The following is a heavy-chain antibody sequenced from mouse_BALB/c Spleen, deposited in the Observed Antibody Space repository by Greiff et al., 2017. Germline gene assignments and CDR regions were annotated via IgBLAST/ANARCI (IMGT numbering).Heavy chain of an antibody. J-gene: IGHJ3*01. CDR1: GFSLTSYD. V-gene: IGHV2-9-2*01. CDR2: IWTGGGT. CDR3: VRGVAWFAY. Sequence: QVQLQESGPGLVAPSQSLSITCTVSGFSLTSYDISWIRQPPGKGLEWLGVIWTGGGTNYNSAFMFRLSISKDNSKSQVFLKMNSLQTDDTAIYYCVRGVAWFAYWGQGTLVTVSA.